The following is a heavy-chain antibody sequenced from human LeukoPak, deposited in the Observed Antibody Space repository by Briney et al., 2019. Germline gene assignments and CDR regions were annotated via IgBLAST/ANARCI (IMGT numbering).Heavy chain of an antibody. J-gene: IGHJ4*02. CDR3: AKWPQLNNGYHPDY. D-gene: IGHD2-8*01. V-gene: IGHV3-23*01. CDR1: GFTFSNDA. CDR2: ITGSDDRT. Sequence: PGGSLRLSCAASGFTFSNDAMTWVRQAPGQGLEWVSTITGSDDRTYYADSVEGRFTISRDYSTNTMHMQMNSLRTEDTAMYYCAKWPQLNNGYHPDYWGQGTLLTVSS.